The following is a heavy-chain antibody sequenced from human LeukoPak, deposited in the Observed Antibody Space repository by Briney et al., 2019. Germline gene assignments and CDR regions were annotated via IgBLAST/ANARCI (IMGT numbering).Heavy chain of an antibody. J-gene: IGHJ4*02. CDR3: ARDRVDGRYFDY. Sequence: SETLSLTCAVYGGSFSGYYWSWIRQPPGKGLEWIGEINHSGSTNYNPSLKSRVTISVDTSKNQFSLKLSSVTAADTAVYYCARDRVDGRYFDYWGQGTLVTVSS. CDR1: GGSFSGYY. D-gene: IGHD5-12*01. CDR2: INHSGST. V-gene: IGHV4-34*01.